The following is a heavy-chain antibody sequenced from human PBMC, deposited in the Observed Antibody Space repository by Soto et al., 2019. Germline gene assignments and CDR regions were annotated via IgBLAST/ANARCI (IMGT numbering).Heavy chain of an antibody. CDR3: ARDRIQLWPGGMDV. V-gene: IGHV3-21*01. CDR2: ISSSSSYI. CDR1: GFTFSSYS. D-gene: IGHD5-18*01. Sequence: GSLGLACSASGFTFSSYSMSWVRQAPGKGLEWVSSISSSSSYIYYADSVKGRFTISRDNAKNSLYLQMNSLRAEDTAVYYCARDRIQLWPGGMDVWGQGTKVTVYS. J-gene: IGHJ6*02.